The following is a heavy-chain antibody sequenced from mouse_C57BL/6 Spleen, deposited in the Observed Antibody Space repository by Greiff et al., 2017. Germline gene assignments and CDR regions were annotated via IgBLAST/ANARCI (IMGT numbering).Heavy chain of an antibody. CDR3: ASSCTTTLVATNSMDY. D-gene: IGHD1-1*01. V-gene: IGHV1-64*01. J-gene: IGHJ4*01. CDR2: IHPNSGST. Sequence: QVQLQQPGAELVKPGASVKLSCKASGYTFTSYWMHWVKQRPGQGLEWIGMIHPNSGSTNYNEKFKSKATLTVDKSSSTAYMQLSSLTSEDSAVYYCASSCTTTLVATNSMDYWGPGTSVTVSS. CDR1: GYTFTSYW.